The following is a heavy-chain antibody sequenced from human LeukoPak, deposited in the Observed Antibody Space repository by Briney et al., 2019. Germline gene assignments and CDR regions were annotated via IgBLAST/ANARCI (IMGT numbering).Heavy chain of an antibody. J-gene: IGHJ4*02. CDR1: GFTFSSYA. CDR3: AKDQRRDYYDSSGFDY. D-gene: IGHD3-22*01. Sequence: GGSLRLSCAASGFTFSSYAMSWVRQAPGKGLECVSALSGSGDSTDYADSVRGRFTISRDNSKNTLYLQMNSLRAEDTAVYYCAKDQRRDYYDSSGFDYWGQGTRVTVSS. CDR2: LSGSGDST. V-gene: IGHV3-23*01.